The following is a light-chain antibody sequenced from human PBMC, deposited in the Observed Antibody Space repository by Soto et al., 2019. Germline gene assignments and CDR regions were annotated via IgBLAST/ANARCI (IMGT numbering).Light chain of an antibody. Sequence: EIVLTHSPGTLSSRPWERATLSCRSSQSVSGYLAWYQQKPGQAPRLLIYDASNRATGIPARFSGSGSGTDFTLTISSLEPEDFAVYYCQQRSNWPTRTFGQGTKVDIK. CDR1: QSVSGY. CDR3: QQRSNWPTRT. CDR2: DAS. J-gene: IGKJ1*01. V-gene: IGKV3-11*01.